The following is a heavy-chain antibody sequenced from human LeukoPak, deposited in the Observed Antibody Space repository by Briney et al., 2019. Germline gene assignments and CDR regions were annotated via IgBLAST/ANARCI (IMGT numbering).Heavy chain of an antibody. J-gene: IGHJ5*02. CDR2: VDPEHGET. CDR1: GYTFTGYY. Sequence: GATVKISCKASGYTFTGYYMHWVQQAPGKGLEYMGRVDPEHGETIYVEKFKGRVIISADTSKDTVYMQLSSLRSEDTAMYYCATDLSKAIVVVPAAMRELNWFDPWGQGTLVTVSS. CDR3: ATDLSKAIVVVPAAMRELNWFDP. V-gene: IGHV1-69-2*01. D-gene: IGHD2-2*01.